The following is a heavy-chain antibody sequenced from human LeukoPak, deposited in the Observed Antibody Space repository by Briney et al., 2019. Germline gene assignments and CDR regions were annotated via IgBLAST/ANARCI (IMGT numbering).Heavy chain of an antibody. J-gene: IGHJ4*02. CDR3: ARVTARSFDY. CDR2: INHSGST. D-gene: IGHD6-6*01. V-gene: IGHV4-34*01. Sequence: SETLSLTRAVYGGSFSCYYWTWIRQPPGKGLEWIGEINHSGSTNYNPSLKSRVTISVDTSKTQFSLKLSSVTAADTAVYYCARVTARSFDYWGQGTLVTVSS. CDR1: GGSFSCYY.